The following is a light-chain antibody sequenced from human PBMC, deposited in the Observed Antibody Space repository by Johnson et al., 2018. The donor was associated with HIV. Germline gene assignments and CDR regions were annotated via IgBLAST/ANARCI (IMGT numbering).Light chain of an antibody. CDR1: SSNIGNNY. V-gene: IGLV1-51*01. CDR3: ATWDNSLSASYA. J-gene: IGLJ1*01. Sequence: QSVLTQPPSVSAAPGQKVTISCSGSSSNIGNNYVSWYQQFPGTAPKLLIYDNNKRPSGIPDRFSGSKSGTSATLDITGLPTGDEADYYCATWDNSLSASYAFVSGTSFTVL. CDR2: DNN.